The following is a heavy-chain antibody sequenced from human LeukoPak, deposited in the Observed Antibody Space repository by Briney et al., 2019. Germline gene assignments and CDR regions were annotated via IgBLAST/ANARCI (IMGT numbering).Heavy chain of an antibody. CDR2: IYYSGST. CDR1: GGSITSYY. V-gene: IGHV4-59*05. CDR3: ARRPPYYYDSSGYYFRDY. J-gene: IGHJ4*02. D-gene: IGHD3-22*01. Sequence: SETLSLTCTVSGGSITSYYWSWIRQPAGKGLEWIGSIYYSGSTYYNPSLKSRVTISVDTSKNQFSLKLSSVTAADTAVYYCARRPPYYYDSSGYYFRDYWGQGTLVTVSS.